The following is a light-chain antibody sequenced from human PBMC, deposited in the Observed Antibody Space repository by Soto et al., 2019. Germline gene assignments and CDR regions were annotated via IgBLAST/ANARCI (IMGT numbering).Light chain of an antibody. Sequence: QSALTQPASVSGSPGQSITISCTGTSSDVGGYNFVSWYQQHPGKAPKLMIYEVTNRPSGVSDRFSGSKSGNTASLTISGLQAEDEADYYCSSYPSNRGVFGTGTKLTVL. CDR1: SSDVGGYNF. CDR2: EVT. J-gene: IGLJ1*01. CDR3: SSYPSNRGV. V-gene: IGLV2-14*01.